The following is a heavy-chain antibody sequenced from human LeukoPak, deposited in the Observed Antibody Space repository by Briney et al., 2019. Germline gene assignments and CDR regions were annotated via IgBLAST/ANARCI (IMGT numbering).Heavy chain of an antibody. V-gene: IGHV4-38-2*02. D-gene: IGHD3-22*01. CDR1: GYSISSGYY. CDR3: ARDSSGYYDSSGPYYFDY. CDR2: IYHSGST. J-gene: IGHJ4*02. Sequence: PSETLSLTCPVSGYSISSGYYWGWIRQPPGKGLEWIGSIYHSGSTYYNPSLKSRVTISVDTSKNQFSLKLSSVTAADTAVYYCARDSSGYYDSSGPYYFDYWGEGTLVTVSS.